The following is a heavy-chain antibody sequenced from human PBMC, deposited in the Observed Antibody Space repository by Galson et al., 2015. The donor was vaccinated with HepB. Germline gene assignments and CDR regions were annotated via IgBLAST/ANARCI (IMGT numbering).Heavy chain of an antibody. J-gene: IGHJ4*02. Sequence: LSLTCTVSGGSISSGTYYWSWIRQPAGMGLEWIGSMYTSGSANYKPSLKSRVTMSVDTSKSQFSLELTSVTAADTAVYYCARSYGNYAHFDSWGQGTLVTVSS. CDR2: MYTSGSA. V-gene: IGHV4-61*02. D-gene: IGHD4-17*01. CDR1: GGSISSGTYY. CDR3: ARSYGNYAHFDS.